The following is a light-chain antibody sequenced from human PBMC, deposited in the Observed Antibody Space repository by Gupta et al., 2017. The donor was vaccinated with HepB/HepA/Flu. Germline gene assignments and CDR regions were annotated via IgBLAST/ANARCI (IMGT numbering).Light chain of an antibody. CDR2: RAS. CDR3: QQFGGSPPYT. CDR1: QSVNSNY. J-gene: IGKJ2*01. V-gene: IGKV3-20*01. Sequence: EAVLTQSPGTLSLSPGERATLSCRASQSVNSNYLAWYQQKPGQAPRSLIYRASSRATGIPDRFSGSGSGTDFTLTISRLEPEDFAVYYCQQFGGSPPYTFGQGTKVEIK.